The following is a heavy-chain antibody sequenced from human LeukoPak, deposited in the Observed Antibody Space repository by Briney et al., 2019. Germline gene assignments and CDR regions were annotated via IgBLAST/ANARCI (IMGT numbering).Heavy chain of an antibody. CDR3: ARPYSNTYYYYYYGMDV. CDR2: INPSGGST. J-gene: IGHJ6*02. D-gene: IGHD4-11*01. V-gene: IGHV1-46*01. Sequence: ASVKVSCKASGYTFTSYYMHWVRQAPGQGLEWMGIINPSGGSTSYAQEFQGRVTMTRDTSTSTVYMELSSLRSEDTAVYYCARPYSNTYYYYYYGMDVWGQGTTVTVSS. CDR1: GYTFTSYY.